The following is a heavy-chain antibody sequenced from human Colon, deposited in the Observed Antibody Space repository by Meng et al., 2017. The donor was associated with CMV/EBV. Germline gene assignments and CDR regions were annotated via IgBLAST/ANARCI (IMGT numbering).Heavy chain of an antibody. D-gene: IGHD2-2*01. J-gene: IGHJ4*02. Sequence: GESLKISCSASGFTFRSYSMSWVRQAPGTGLEWVAGISGDGVNTFHANSVKGRFTISRDNLINKVSLQMDSLRPEDTAIYYCVKDHIPATLTVVLRSSFGSWGQGTTVTVSS. CDR3: VKDHIPATLTVVLRSSFGS. CDR1: GFTFRSYS. CDR2: ISGDGVNT. V-gene: IGHV3-23*01.